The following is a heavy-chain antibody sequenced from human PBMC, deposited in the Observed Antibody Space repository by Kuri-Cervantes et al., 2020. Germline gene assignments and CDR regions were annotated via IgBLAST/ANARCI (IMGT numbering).Heavy chain of an antibody. CDR2: IYSGGST. CDR1: GFTVSSNY. D-gene: IGHD5-12*01. CDR3: ARDTIVATTRYGDYYYYYGMDV. V-gene: IGHV3-53*01. Sequence: GESLKISCAASGFTVSSNYMSWVRQAPGKGLEWVSVIYSGGSTYYADSVKGRFTISRDNSKNTLYLQMNSLRAEDTAVYYCARDTIVATTRYGDYYYYYGMDVWGQGTTVTVSS. J-gene: IGHJ6*02.